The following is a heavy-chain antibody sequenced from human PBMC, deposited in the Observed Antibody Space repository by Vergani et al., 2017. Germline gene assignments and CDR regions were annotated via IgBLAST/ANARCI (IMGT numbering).Heavy chain of an antibody. V-gene: IGHV4-39*07. D-gene: IGHD2-2*01. CDR2: IYYSGLT. J-gene: IGHJ3*02. CDR1: ADSISSGSYY. CDR3: AKAPCSSTSCYAIDAFDI. Sequence: QLQLQQSGPGLVKPSETLFLTCTVSADSISSGSYYWGWIRQPPGKSLEWIGSIYYSGLTYYNPSLKSRVAISVDTSKNQFSLKVTSVTAADTAVYYCAKAPCSSTSCYAIDAFDIWGQGTMVTVSS.